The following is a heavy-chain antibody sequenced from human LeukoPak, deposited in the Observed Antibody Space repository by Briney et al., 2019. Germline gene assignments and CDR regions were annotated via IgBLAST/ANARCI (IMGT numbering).Heavy chain of an antibody. J-gene: IGHJ4*02. CDR2: INFSGGDST. CDR1: GFTFSNYA. D-gene: IGHD3-10*01. V-gene: IGHV3-23*01. Sequence: GGSLRLSCAASGFTFSNYATSWVRQAPGKGLEWISSINFSGGDSTYYADSVKGRFTISRDNSQNALYLQMNSLRAEDTAIYYCAKTAEYYGSGNIDYWGQGTLVTVSS. CDR3: AKTAEYYGSGNIDY.